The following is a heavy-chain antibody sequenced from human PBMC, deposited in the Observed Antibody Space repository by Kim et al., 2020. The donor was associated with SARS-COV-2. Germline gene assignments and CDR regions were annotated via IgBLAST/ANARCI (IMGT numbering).Heavy chain of an antibody. J-gene: IGHJ5*02. CDR3: ALWFGELLRTGWFDP. Sequence: ASVKVSCKVSGYTLTELSMHWVRQAPGKGLEWMGGFDPEDGETIYAQKFQGRVTMTEDTSTDTAYMELSSLRSEDTAVYYCALWFGELLRTGWFDPWGQGTLVTVSS. CDR1: GYTLTELS. V-gene: IGHV1-24*01. D-gene: IGHD3-10*01. CDR2: FDPEDGET.